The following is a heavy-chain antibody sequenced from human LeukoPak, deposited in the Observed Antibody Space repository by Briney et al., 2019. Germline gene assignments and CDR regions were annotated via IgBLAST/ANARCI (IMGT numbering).Heavy chain of an antibody. V-gene: IGHV1-46*01. CDR2: INPSGGGT. D-gene: IGHD3-10*01. J-gene: IGHJ4*02. CDR3: ASLGSGSTPIIDFDY. Sequence: ASVKVSCKASGYTFTSYYMNWVRQAPGQGLEWMGIINPSGGGTSYAQRFQGRVTMTRDTSTSTVYMELSSLRSEDTAVYYCASLGSGSTPIIDFDYWGQGTLVTVSS. CDR1: GYTFTSYY.